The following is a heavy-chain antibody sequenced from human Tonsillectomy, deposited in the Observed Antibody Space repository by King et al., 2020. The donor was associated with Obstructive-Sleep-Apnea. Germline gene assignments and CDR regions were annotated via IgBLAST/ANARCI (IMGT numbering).Heavy chain of an antibody. D-gene: IGHD3-10*01. CDR2: ITSDGSST. CDR1: GFTFSSYW. CDR3: ARVGVYGSGSPLDC. Sequence: VQLVDSGGGLVQPGGSLRLSCAASGFTFSSYWMHWVRQAPGKGLVWVSRITSDGSSTSYADSVKGRFTISRDNAKNTLYLQMNSLRAEDTAVYYCARVGVYGSGSPLDCWGQGTLVTVSS. J-gene: IGHJ4*02. V-gene: IGHV3-74*01.